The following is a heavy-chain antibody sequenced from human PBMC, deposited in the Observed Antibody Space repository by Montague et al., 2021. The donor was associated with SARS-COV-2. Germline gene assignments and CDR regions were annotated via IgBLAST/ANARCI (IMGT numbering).Heavy chain of an antibody. CDR3: ARENYDILTGTTLGLDY. CDR2: IDWDDDK. V-gene: IGHV2-70*04. J-gene: IGHJ4*02. Sequence: PALVKPTQTLTLTCTFSGFSLSTSGMRASWICQPPGKALEWLARIDWDDDKFYSTSLKTRLPISKDTSKSQVVLTMTNMDPVDTATYYCARENYDILTGTTLGLDYWGQGTLVTVSS. CDR1: GFSLSTSGMR. D-gene: IGHD3-9*01.